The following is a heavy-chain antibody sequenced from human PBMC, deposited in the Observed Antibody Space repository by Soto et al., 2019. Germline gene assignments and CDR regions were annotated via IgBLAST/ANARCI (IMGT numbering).Heavy chain of an antibody. CDR1: GYTFTSYG. D-gene: IGHD5-12*01. CDR2: ISAYNGNT. J-gene: IGHJ4*02. Sequence: ASVKVSCKASGYTFTSYGISWVRQAPGQGLEWMGWISAYNGNTNYAQKLQGRVTMTADTSTSTAYMELRSLRSDDTAVYYCARDPGGGYDDVVDYWGQGTLVTVSS. CDR3: ARDPGGGYDDVVDY. V-gene: IGHV1-18*04.